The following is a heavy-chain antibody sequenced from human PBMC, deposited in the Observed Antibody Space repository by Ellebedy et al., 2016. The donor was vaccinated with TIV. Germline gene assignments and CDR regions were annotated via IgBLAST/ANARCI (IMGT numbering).Heavy chain of an antibody. V-gene: IGHV4-59*01. CDR2: AYYNGGT. Sequence: SETLSLTCTVSGGYISSNFWGWIRQPPGKGLEWIGYAYYNGGTNYSPSLKSRVTMSVDTSKNQFSLKLSSVTAADTAVYYCAREDYDILTGYMGGMDVWGQGTTVTVSS. CDR1: GGYISSNF. D-gene: IGHD3-9*01. J-gene: IGHJ6*02. CDR3: AREDYDILTGYMGGMDV.